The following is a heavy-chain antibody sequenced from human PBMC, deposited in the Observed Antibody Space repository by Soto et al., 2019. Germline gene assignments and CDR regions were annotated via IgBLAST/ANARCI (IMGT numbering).Heavy chain of an antibody. CDR2: IIPMFGTA. CDR1: GDTFSSYA. CDR3: ARVDPAHYYDSSGYYSPLDY. Sequence: NVSCKASGDTFSSYAINWVRQAPGQGLEWTGGIIPMFGTANYAQKFKGRVTITAGESTSTVYMELSSLRSEDTAVYYCARVDPAHYYDSSGYYSPLDYWGQGTLVTVSS. D-gene: IGHD3-22*01. J-gene: IGHJ4*02. V-gene: IGHV1-69*01.